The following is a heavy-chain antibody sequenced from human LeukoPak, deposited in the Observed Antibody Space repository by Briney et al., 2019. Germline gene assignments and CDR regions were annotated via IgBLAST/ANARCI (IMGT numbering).Heavy chain of an antibody. J-gene: IGHJ6*03. D-gene: IGHD5-12*01. Sequence: PSETLSLTCTVSGYSISSSYYWGWIRQPPGKGLGWIGYIYYSGSTNYNPSLKSRVTISVDTSKNQFSLKLSSVTAADTAVYYSSARRRGSYYYYYYYMDVWGKGTTVTVS. CDR1: GYSISSSYY. V-gene: IGHV4-61*05. CDR2: IYYSGST. CDR3: SARRRGSYYYYYYYMDV.